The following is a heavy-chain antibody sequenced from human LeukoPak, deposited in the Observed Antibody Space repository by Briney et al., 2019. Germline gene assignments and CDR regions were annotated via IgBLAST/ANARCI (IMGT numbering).Heavy chain of an antibody. Sequence: SETLSLTCAVYGGSFSGYYWSWIRQPPGKGLEWIGEINHSGSTNYNPSLKSRVTISVDTSKNQFSLKLSSVTAADTAVYYCARGYSIAAAGIPFDYWGRGTLVTVSS. CDR2: INHSGST. J-gene: IGHJ4*02. V-gene: IGHV4-34*01. CDR3: ARGYSIAAAGIPFDY. D-gene: IGHD6-13*01. CDR1: GGSFSGYY.